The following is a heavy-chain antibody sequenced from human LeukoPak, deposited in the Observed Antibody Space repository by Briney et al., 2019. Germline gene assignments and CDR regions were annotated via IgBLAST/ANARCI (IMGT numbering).Heavy chain of an antibody. CDR3: ARDRAEEKTWVEFDI. CDR2: IYTSGVT. Sequence: QPGGSLRLSCAASGFIVNSYAISWVRQAPGKGLAWVSLIYTSGVTHYADSVKGRFTISRDNAKNTVYLQMNSLRDEDTAVYFCARDRAEEKTWVEFDIWGQGTLVTVSS. J-gene: IGHJ5*02. CDR1: GFIVNSYA. V-gene: IGHV3-66*03.